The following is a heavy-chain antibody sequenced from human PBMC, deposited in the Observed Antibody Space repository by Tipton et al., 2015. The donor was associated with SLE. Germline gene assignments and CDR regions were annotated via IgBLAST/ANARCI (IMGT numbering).Heavy chain of an antibody. CDR1: GGSITSYY. CDR2: VYHSGST. D-gene: IGHD4-23*01. V-gene: IGHV4-59*01. J-gene: IGHJ2*01. Sequence: PGLVKPSETLSLTCTVSGGSITSYYWSWIRQPPGKGLEWIGYVYHSGSTNYNPSLKSRVIISLDTSKNQFSLKLSSVTAADTAVYYCATQIKDYGGNSGWYFDLWGRGTLVTVSS. CDR3: ATQIKDYGGNSGWYFDL.